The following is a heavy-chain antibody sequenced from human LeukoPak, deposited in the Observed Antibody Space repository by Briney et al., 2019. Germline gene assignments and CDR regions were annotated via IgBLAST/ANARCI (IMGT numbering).Heavy chain of an antibody. D-gene: IGHD2-15*01. V-gene: IGHV4-59*01. Sequence: GSLRLSCAASGFTFSSYAMSWIRQPPGKGLEWIGYIYYSGSTNYNPSLKSRVTISVDTSKNQFSLKLSSVTAADTAVYYCATYCSGGSCYSGGAFDIWGQGTMVTVSS. CDR2: IYYSGST. CDR1: GFTFSSYA. CDR3: ATYCSGGSCYSGGAFDI. J-gene: IGHJ3*02.